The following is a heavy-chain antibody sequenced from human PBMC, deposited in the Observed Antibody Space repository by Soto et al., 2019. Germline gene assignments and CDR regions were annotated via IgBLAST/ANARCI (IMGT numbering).Heavy chain of an antibody. Sequence: GGSLRLPCAASGFTVSSSALSWVRLAPRRGLEWGGGIKSKTECGTTDCAAPEIGRFAMSRDDSKNMLYLQMNSLKTEDTGIYYCTTDSYSTMMVVRSDYWGHGTQVSVTS. CDR3: TTDSYSTMMVVRSDY. D-gene: IGHD3-22*01. CDR1: GFTVSSSA. J-gene: IGHJ4*01. V-gene: IGHV3-15*01. CDR2: IKSKTECGTT.